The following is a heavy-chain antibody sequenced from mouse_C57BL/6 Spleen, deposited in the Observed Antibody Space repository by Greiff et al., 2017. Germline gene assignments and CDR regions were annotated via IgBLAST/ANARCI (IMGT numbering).Heavy chain of an antibody. J-gene: IGHJ3*01. CDR3: ARSGYDGYPAWFAY. CDR1: GYTFTDYT. Sequence: VQLQQSGPELVKPGASVKMSCKASGYTFTDYTMHWVKQSHGKSLEWIGYINPNNGGTSYNQKFKGKATLTVNKSSSTAYMELRSLTSEDSAVYYCARSGYDGYPAWFAYWGQGTLVTVSA. V-gene: IGHV1-22*01. D-gene: IGHD2-3*01. CDR2: INPNNGGT.